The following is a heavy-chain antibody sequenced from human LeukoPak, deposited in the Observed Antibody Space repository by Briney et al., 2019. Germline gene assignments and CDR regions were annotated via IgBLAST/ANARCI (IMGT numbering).Heavy chain of an antibody. J-gene: IGHJ4*02. D-gene: IGHD3-9*01. CDR1: GFTFSDYY. CDR3: ARDTSYYDILTGYSY. V-gene: IGHV3-11*01. Sequence: GGSLRLSCAASGFTFSDYYMSWIRQAPGKGLEWVSYISSSGSTIYYADSVKGRFTISRDNAKNSLYLQMNNLRAEDTAVYYCARDTSYYDILTGYSYWGQGTLVTVSS. CDR2: ISSSGSTI.